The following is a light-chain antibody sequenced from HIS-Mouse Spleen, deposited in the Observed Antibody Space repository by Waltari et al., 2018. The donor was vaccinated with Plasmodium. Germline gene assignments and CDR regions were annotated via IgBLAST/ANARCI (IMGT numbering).Light chain of an antibody. J-gene: IGLJ3*02. Sequence: SYELTQPPSVSVSPGQTARITCSGDALHKKYAYWYQPKSGQAPVLVIYEDSKRPYGIPERFSGSSSGTMATLSIRGAQVEDEADYYCYSTDSSGNHRVFGGGTKLTVL. V-gene: IGLV3-10*01. CDR3: YSTDSSGNHRV. CDR1: ALHKKY. CDR2: EDS.